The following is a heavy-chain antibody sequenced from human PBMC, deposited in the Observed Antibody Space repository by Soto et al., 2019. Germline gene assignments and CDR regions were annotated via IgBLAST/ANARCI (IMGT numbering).Heavy chain of an antibody. CDR2: ISAYNGNT. V-gene: IGHV1-18*01. J-gene: IGHJ6*02. Sequence: GASVKVSCKASGYTFTSYGISWVRQAPGQGLEWMGWISAYNGNTNYAQKLQGRVTMTTDTSTSTAYMELRSLRSDDTAVYYCARAHYGSGSYYYYYGMDVWGQGTTVTVYS. D-gene: IGHD3-10*01. CDR1: GYTFTSYG. CDR3: ARAHYGSGSYYYYYGMDV.